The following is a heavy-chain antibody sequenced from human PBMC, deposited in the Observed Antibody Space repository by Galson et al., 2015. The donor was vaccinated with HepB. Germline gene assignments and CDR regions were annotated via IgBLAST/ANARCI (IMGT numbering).Heavy chain of an antibody. CDR1: GFTFSYYA. D-gene: IGHD6-19*01. J-gene: IGHJ4*02. Sequence: SLRLSCAASGFTFSYYAMSWVRQAPGKGLEWISATTPSGDNTYAAASMKGRLTISRDNSRNTLFLQMNSLRADDTAIYFCAKVFPEKVDGWYRQALYYFDSWGQGTRVTVSS. CDR3: AKVFPEKVDGWYRQALYYFDS. V-gene: IGHV3-23*01. CDR2: TTPSGDNT.